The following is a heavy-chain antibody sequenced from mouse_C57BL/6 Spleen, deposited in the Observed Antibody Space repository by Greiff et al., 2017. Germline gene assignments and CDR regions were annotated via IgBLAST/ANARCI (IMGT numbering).Heavy chain of an antibody. CDR2: IYPGDGDT. V-gene: IGHV1-80*01. CDR3: AREKDYGNYRYFDV. Sequence: QVQLQQSGAELVKPGASVKISCKASGYAFSSYWMNWVKQRPGKGLEWIGQIYPGDGDTNYNGKFKGKATLTADKSSSTAYMHLSSLTSEDSAVYFCAREKDYGNYRYFDVWGTGTTVTVSS. J-gene: IGHJ1*03. D-gene: IGHD2-1*01. CDR1: GYAFSSYW.